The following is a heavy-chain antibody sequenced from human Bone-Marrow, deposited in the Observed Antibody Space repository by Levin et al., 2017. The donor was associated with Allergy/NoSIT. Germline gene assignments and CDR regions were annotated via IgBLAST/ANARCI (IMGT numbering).Heavy chain of an antibody. Sequence: SETLSLTCAVYGGSFSGYYWSWIRQPPGKGLEWIGEINHSGSTNYNPSLKSRVTISVDTSKNQFSLKLSSVTAADTAVYYCARIWARDAFDIWGQGTMVTVSS. CDR1: GGSFSGYY. CDR2: INHSGST. J-gene: IGHJ3*02. D-gene: IGHD2-15*01. V-gene: IGHV4-34*01. CDR3: ARIWARDAFDI.